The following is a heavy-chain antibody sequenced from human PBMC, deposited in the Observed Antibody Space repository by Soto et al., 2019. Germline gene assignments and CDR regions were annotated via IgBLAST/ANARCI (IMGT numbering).Heavy chain of an antibody. CDR1: GDSISNLDYF. CDR2: IYKSATT. D-gene: IGHD7-27*01. Sequence: QTLSLTCSVSGDSISNLDYFWAWIRQPPGQALEYIGYIYKSATTYYNPSFESRVAISVDTSKSQFSLNVTSVTAADTAVYFCARGRYCLTGRCFPNWFDSWGQGALVTVSS. CDR3: ARGRYCLTGRCFPNWFDS. J-gene: IGHJ5*01. V-gene: IGHV4-30-4*01.